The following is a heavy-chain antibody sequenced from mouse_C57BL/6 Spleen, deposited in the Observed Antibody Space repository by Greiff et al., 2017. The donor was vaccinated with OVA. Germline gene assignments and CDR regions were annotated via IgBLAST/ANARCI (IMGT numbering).Heavy chain of an antibody. D-gene: IGHD4-1*01. V-gene: IGHV1-82*01. CDR1: GYAFSSSW. Sequence: VQLQQSGPELVKPGASVKISCKASGYAFSSSWMNWVKQRPGKGLEWIGRLYPGDGDTNYNGKFKGKATLTADKSSSTAYMQLSSLTSEDSAVYFGARPPQLTGTGDFDYWGQGTTLTVSS. J-gene: IGHJ2*01. CDR3: ARPPQLTGTGDFDY. CDR2: LYPGDGDT.